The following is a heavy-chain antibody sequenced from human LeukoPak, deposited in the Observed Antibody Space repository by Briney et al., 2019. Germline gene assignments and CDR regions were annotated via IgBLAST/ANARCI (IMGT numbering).Heavy chain of an antibody. CDR3: ARDWDCSSTSCYGFDP. J-gene: IGHJ5*02. V-gene: IGHV1-2*02. D-gene: IGHD2-2*01. CDR2: INPNSGGT. Sequence: VASVKVSCKASGYTFTGYYMHWVRQAPGQGLEWMGWINPNSGGTNYAQKLQGRVTMTTDTSTSTAYMELRSLRSDDTAVYYCARDWDCSSTSCYGFDPWGQGTLVTVSS. CDR1: GYTFTGYY.